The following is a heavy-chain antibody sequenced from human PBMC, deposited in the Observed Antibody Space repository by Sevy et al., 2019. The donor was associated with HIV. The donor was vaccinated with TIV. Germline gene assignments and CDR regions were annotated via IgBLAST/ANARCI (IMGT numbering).Heavy chain of an antibody. Sequence: SETLSLTCTVSGDSISGYYWSWIRQPPGKGLEWIGYIYYSGRTNYNPSLKSRVTISEDTSKNQLSLKLSSVTAADTAMYYCARGAPYYYYGMDVWGQGTTVTVSS. CDR1: GDSISGYY. J-gene: IGHJ6*02. CDR3: ARGAPYYYYGMDV. V-gene: IGHV4-59*01. CDR2: IYYSGRT.